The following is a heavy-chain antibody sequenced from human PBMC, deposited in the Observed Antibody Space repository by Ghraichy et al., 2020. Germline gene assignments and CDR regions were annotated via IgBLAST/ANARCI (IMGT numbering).Heavy chain of an antibody. J-gene: IGHJ5*02. V-gene: IGHV4-39*01. CDR2: IYYSGST. CDR3: ARHLYYYGSGSYYNVAWFDP. D-gene: IGHD3-10*01. Sequence: LSLTCTVSGGSISSSSYYWGWIRQPPGKGLEWIGSIYYSGSTYYNPSLKSRVTISVDTSKNQFSLKLSSVTAADTAVYYCARHLYYYGSGSYYNVAWFDPWGQGTLVTVSS. CDR1: GGSISSSSYY.